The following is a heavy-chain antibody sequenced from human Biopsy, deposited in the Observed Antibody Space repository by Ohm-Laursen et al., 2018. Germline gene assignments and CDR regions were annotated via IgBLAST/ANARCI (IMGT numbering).Heavy chain of an antibody. CDR2: INRSGGST. Sequence: SLRLSCTASGFTFISHAMSWVRQAPGKGLECVSLINRSGGSTYYADPVKGRFTISRDNSKNTLYLQMNSLRAEDTAMYYCARDLYDFCGGCPFDPWGQGTLVTVSP. V-gene: IGHV3-23*01. CDR3: ARDLYDFCGGCPFDP. CDR1: GFTFISHA. D-gene: IGHD3-3*01. J-gene: IGHJ5*02.